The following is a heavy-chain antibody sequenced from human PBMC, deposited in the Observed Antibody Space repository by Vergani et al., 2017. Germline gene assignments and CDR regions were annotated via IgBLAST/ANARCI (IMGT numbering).Heavy chain of an antibody. V-gene: IGHV3-33*06. D-gene: IGHD2/OR15-2a*01. Sequence: QVQLVESGGGVVQPGRSLRLSCAASGYRFSSYGMNWVRQAPGKGLEWVAVIWYDGSNKYYADSVKGRFTISRDNSQNTVNLQMNSLRVDDTAVYFCANSVIAGNVGVAYFGMDVWGRGTTVTVSS. CDR3: ANSVIAGNVGVAYFGMDV. CDR2: IWYDGSNK. J-gene: IGHJ6*02. CDR1: GYRFSSYG.